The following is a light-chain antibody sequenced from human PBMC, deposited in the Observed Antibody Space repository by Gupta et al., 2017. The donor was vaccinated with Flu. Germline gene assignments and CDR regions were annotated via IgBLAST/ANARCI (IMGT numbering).Light chain of an antibody. J-gene: IGLJ3*02. CDR3: CSYAGRSV. CDR2: EVS. V-gene: IGLV2-23*02. CDR1: SSDVGSYSL. Sequence: GQSNTIASSGTSSDVGSYSLVSWYQQHPGKAPILMIYEVSKRPSGVSNRFSRSKSGNTASLTISGLQAEDEADYYCCSYAGRSVFGGGTKLTV.